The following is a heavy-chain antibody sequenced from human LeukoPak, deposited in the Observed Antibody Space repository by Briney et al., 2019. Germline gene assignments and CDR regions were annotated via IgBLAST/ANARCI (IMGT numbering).Heavy chain of an antibody. D-gene: IGHD7-27*01. V-gene: IGHV4-59*01. CDR2: IDNTGST. Sequence: SETLSLTCTVSGGSIGSFYWYWIRQPPGKGLEWIGYIDNTGSTSYNPSLKSRVIMSVDTSKNRFSLKLTSVTVADTAMYYCARAPGALDYWGRGTLVTVSS. J-gene: IGHJ4*02. CDR3: ARAPGALDY. CDR1: GGSIGSFY.